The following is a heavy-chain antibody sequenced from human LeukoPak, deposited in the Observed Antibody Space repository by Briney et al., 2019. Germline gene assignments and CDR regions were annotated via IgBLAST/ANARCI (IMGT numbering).Heavy chain of an antibody. Sequence: ASVKVSCKASGYTFTGYYMHWVRQAPGQGLEWMGWINPNSGGTNYAQKFQGRVTMTRDTSISTAYMELSRLRSDDTAVYYCARVLYDYVWVSYRYFDYWGQGTLVTVSS. CDR3: ARVLYDYVWVSYRYFDY. CDR1: GYTFTGYY. V-gene: IGHV1-2*02. D-gene: IGHD3-16*02. J-gene: IGHJ4*02. CDR2: INPNSGGT.